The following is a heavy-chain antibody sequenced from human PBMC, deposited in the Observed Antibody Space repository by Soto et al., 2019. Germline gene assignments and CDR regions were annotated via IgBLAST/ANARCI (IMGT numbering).Heavy chain of an antibody. V-gene: IGHV1-69*13. J-gene: IGHJ6*02. CDR3: AREGGRDIVLVPAAQSNGKDYYGMDV. D-gene: IGHD2-2*01. Sequence: SVKVSCKASGGTFSSYAISWVRQAPGQGLEWMGGIIPIFGTANYAQKFQGRVTITADESTSTAYMELSSLRSEDTAVYYCAREGGRDIVLVPAAQSNGKDYYGMDVWGQGTTVTVSS. CDR2: IIPIFGTA. CDR1: GGTFSSYA.